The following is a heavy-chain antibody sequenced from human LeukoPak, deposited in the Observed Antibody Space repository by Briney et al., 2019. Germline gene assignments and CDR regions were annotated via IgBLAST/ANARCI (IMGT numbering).Heavy chain of an antibody. D-gene: IGHD3-22*01. V-gene: IGHV3-21*01. CDR2: ISSNSTYK. CDR3: ARVAQYYYDSSGYYCPDY. CDR1: GFIFSAYT. J-gene: IGHJ4*02. Sequence: GGSLRLSCAASGFIFSAYTMNWVRQAPGKGLEWVSSISSNSTYKYYADSVKGRFTISRDNAQNSVYLQMNSLRAEDTAVYYCARVAQYYYDSSGYYCPDYWGQGTLVTVSS.